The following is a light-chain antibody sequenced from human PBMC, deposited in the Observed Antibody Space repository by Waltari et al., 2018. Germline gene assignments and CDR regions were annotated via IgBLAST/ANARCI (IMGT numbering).Light chain of an antibody. CDR1: QSFNGN. J-gene: IGKJ2*01. V-gene: IGKV3-15*01. Sequence: EIVMTQSPATLSVSPGERATVSCRASQSFNGNLAWYQHKQGHAPRLLIYAASTRATGTPGRFSGGGSGTEFTLTISSLQSEDFAIYYCQQCTEWPYTFGQGTKLEIK. CDR3: QQCTEWPYT. CDR2: AAS.